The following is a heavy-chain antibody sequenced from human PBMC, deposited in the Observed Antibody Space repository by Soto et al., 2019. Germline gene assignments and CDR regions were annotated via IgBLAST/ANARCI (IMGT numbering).Heavy chain of an antibody. CDR1: GFTFSSYG. CDR3: ARGFKTYYYDSSGYKTYYYYGMDV. CDR2: IWYDGSNK. J-gene: IGHJ6*02. V-gene: IGHV3-33*01. D-gene: IGHD3-22*01. Sequence: GGSLRLSCAASGFTFSSYGMHWVRQAPGKGLEWVAVIWYDGSNKYYADSVKGRFTISRDNSKNTLYLQMNSLRAEDTAVYYCARGFKTYYYDSSGYKTYYYYGMDVWGQGT.